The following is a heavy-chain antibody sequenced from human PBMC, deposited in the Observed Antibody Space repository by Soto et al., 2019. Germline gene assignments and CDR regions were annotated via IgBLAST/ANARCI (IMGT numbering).Heavy chain of an antibody. D-gene: IGHD5-18*01. J-gene: IGHJ4*02. CDR1: GGSISSYY. Sequence: PSETLSLTCTVSGGSISSYYWSWIRQPPGKGLEWIGYIYYSGSTNYNPSLKSRVTISVDTSKNQFSLKLSSVTAADTAVYYCARVGDRGYSYGWTYFDYWGQGTLVTVSS. CDR3: ARVGDRGYSYGWTYFDY. V-gene: IGHV4-59*01. CDR2: IYYSGST.